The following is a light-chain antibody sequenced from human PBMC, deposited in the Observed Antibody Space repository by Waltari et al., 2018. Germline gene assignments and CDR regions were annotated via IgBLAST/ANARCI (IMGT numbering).Light chain of an antibody. CDR1: NSDIGYYNF. CDR2: DVA. Sequence: QSALTQPASVSGSPGQSISISCTGTNSDIGYYNFVSWYQQHPGKAPKLMIFDVARWPSVISHRFSGSKSGNTASLTISGLQPEDEADYYCASYTNTNTVVFGGGTKVTVL. CDR3: ASYTNTNTVV. V-gene: IGLV2-14*03. J-gene: IGLJ2*01.